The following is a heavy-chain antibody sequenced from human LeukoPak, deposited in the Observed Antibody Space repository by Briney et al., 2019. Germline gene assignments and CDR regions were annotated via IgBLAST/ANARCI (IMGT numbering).Heavy chain of an antibody. CDR3: ARESSRIAIGTLDF. V-gene: IGHV3-30*02. Sequence: GGSLRLSCAPSGFSFSTSGMHWVRQAPGKGLEWVGFLQNDGSEKYFADSVKGRFTISRDNSKNTLYLQMNSLRAEDTAVYYCARESSRIAIGTLDFWGQGTLVTVSS. J-gene: IGHJ4*02. CDR1: GFSFSTSG. D-gene: IGHD6-13*01. CDR2: LQNDGSEK.